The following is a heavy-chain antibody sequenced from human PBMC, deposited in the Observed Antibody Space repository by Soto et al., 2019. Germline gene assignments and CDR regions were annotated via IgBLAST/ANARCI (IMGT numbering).Heavy chain of an antibody. J-gene: IGHJ4*02. CDR1: GDSVSSNTAA. V-gene: IGHV6-1*01. D-gene: IGHD6-19*01. CDR3: ARGVAGSGFDL. CDR2: TYYRSNWRH. Sequence: SQTLSLTCAISGDSVSSNTAAWNWIRSSPSRGLEWLGRTYYRSNWRHDYAVSVRSRITVNPDTSKNHFSLQLNSVTPDDMAVCYCARGVAGSGFDLWGQGTLVTVSS.